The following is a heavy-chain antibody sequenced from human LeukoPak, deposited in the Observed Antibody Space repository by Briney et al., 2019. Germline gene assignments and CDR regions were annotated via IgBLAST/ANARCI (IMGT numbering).Heavy chain of an antibody. Sequence: SETLSLTCAVYGGSFSGYYWSWIRQPPGKGLEWIGEINHSGSTNHNPSLKSRVTISVDTSKNQFSLKLSSVTAADTAVYYCASLAAAGRLGFQHWGQGTLVTVSS. CDR3: ASLAAAGRLGFQH. CDR2: INHSGST. J-gene: IGHJ1*01. V-gene: IGHV4-34*01. CDR1: GGSFSGYY. D-gene: IGHD6-13*01.